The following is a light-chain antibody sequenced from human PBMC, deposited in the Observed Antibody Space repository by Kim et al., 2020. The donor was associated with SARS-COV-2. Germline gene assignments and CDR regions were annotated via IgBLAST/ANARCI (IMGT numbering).Light chain of an antibody. CDR2: LEGSGSY. J-gene: IGLJ6*01. CDR3: ETWDSNTHV. V-gene: IGLV4-60*03. Sequence: QLVLTQSSSASASLGSSVKLTCTLSSGHSSYIIAWHQQQPGKAPRYLMKLEGSGSYNKGSGVPDRSSGSSSGADRYLTISNLQSEDEADYYCETWDSNTHVFGSGTKVTVL. CDR1: SGHSSYI.